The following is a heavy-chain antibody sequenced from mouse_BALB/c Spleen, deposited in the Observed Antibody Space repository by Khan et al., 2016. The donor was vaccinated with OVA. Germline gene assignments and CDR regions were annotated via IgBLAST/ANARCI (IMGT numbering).Heavy chain of an antibody. V-gene: IGHV1-77*01. Sequence: QVQLQQSGAELARPGASVKLSCKASGYTFTDYYINWVKQRTGQGLEWIGEISPGRGDNYYNEKFKGKATLTAEKSSTTAYMQLSSLTSDASAVYFCARRNYFGYTFAYWGQGTLVTVSA. CDR2: ISPGRGDN. CDR1: GYTFTDYY. D-gene: IGHD1-2*01. CDR3: ARRNYFGYTFAY. J-gene: IGHJ3*01.